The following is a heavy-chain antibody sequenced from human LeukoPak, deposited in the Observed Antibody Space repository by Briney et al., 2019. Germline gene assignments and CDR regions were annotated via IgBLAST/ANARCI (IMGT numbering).Heavy chain of an antibody. Sequence: PGGSLRLSCAASGFTFSSYEMNWVRQAPGKGLEWVSYISSGGSTIYYADSVKGRFTISRDNPKNTPYLQMNSLRAEDTAVYYCARDEGSGYSYGFFDYWGQGTLVTVSS. CDR1: GFTFSSYE. J-gene: IGHJ4*02. V-gene: IGHV3-48*03. CDR2: ISSGGSTI. D-gene: IGHD5-18*01. CDR3: ARDEGSGYSYGFFDY.